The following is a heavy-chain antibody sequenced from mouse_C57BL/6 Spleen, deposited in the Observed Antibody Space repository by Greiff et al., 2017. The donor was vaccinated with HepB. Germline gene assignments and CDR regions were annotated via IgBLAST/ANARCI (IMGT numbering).Heavy chain of an antibody. CDR2: IDPSDSYT. Sequence: QVQLQQPGAELVMPGASVKLSCKASGYTFTSYWMHWVKQRPGQGLEWIGEIDPSDSYTNYNQKFKGKSTLTVDKSSSTAYMQLSSLTSEVSAVYYCARRYYGSSYLYYFDYWGQGTTLTVSS. CDR3: ARRYYGSSYLYYFDY. V-gene: IGHV1-69*01. D-gene: IGHD1-1*01. CDR1: GYTFTSYW. J-gene: IGHJ2*01.